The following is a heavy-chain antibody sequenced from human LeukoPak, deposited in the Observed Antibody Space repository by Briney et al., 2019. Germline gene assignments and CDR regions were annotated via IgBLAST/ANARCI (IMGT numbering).Heavy chain of an antibody. D-gene: IGHD5-12*01. CDR1: GGSFSGYY. V-gene: IGHV4-34*01. CDR3: ARGLSGRWLRPNWFDP. CDR2: INHSGST. Sequence: SETLSLTCAVYGGSFSGYYWSWIRQPPGKGLKWIGEINHSGSTNYNPSLKSRVTISVDTSKNQFSLKLSSVTAADTAVYYCARGLSGRWLRPNWFDPWGQGTLVTVSS. J-gene: IGHJ5*02.